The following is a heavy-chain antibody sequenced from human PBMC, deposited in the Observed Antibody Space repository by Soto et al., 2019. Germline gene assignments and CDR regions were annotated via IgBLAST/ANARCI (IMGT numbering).Heavy chain of an antibody. CDR3: ARGSPTTTPFDY. D-gene: IGHD1-1*01. V-gene: IGHV1-2*04. CDR2: INPNNGGT. CDR1: GYTFTDYY. Sequence: QVQLVQSGADLKKPGASVKVSCKASGYTFTDYYMHWVRQAPGQGLEWMGWINPNNGGTSYAQKFEGXVXXXRXXSISTAYMEVRRLTSDDTAVYYCARGSPTTTPFDYWGQGTLVTVSS. J-gene: IGHJ4*02.